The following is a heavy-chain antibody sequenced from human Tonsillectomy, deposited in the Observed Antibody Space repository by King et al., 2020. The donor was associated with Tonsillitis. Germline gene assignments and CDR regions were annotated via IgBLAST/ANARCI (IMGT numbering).Heavy chain of an antibody. V-gene: IGHV1-69*14. CDR3: ARGRTPSYDILTFDAFDI. D-gene: IGHD3-9*01. CDR1: GGTFRSYA. J-gene: IGHJ3*02. CDR2: IIPIFGTA. Sequence: QLVQSGAEVKKPGSSVKVSCKASGGTFRSYAISWVRQAPGQGREWLGGIIPIFGTANDAQKFQGRVTITADKSTSQAYMELSSLGSEDTAVYYCARGRTPSYDILTFDAFDIWGQGTMVTVSS.